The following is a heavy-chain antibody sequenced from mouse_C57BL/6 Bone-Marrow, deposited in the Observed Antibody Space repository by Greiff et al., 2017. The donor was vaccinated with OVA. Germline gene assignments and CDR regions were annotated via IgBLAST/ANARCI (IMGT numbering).Heavy chain of an antibody. D-gene: IGHD2-1*01. Sequence: EVMLVESEGGLVQPGSSMKLSCTASGFTFSDYYMAWVRQVPEKGLEWVANINYDGSSTYYLDSLKSRFIISRDNAKNILYLQMSSLKSEDTATYYCAIYGNYGYFDYWGQGTTLTVSS. CDR3: AIYGNYGYFDY. CDR1: GFTFSDYY. V-gene: IGHV5-16*01. CDR2: INYDGSST. J-gene: IGHJ2*01.